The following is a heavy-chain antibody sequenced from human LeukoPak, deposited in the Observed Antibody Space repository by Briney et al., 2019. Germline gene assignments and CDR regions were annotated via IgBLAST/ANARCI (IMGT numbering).Heavy chain of an antibody. J-gene: IGHJ5*02. CDR2: IYSAGST. CDR3: ARANSATIPGVDP. D-gene: IGHD1-26*01. V-gene: IGHV3-53*01. Sequence: PGGSLRLSCVVSGFTVTTNYMSWVRQAPGKGLEWVSIIYSAGSTFYADSVKGRFTISRDNSKNTVYLQMNSLGAEDTAVYYCARANSATIPGVDPWGQGTLVTVSS. CDR1: GFTVTTNY.